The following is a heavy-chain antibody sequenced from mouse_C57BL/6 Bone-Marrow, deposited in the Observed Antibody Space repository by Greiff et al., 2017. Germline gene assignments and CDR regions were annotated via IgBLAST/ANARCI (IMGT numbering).Heavy chain of an antibody. CDR2: IYPGGGYT. CDR1: GYTFTNYW. D-gene: IGHD2-4*01. V-gene: IGHV1-63*01. CDR3: AREGYDDDGLFDY. Sequence: QVQLQQSGAELVRPGTSVKMSCKASGYTFTNYWIGWAKQRPGHGLEWIGDIYPGGGYTNYNEKFKGKATLTADKSSSTAYMQFSSLTSEDSAIXYGAREGYDDDGLFDYWGQGTTLTVSS. J-gene: IGHJ2*01.